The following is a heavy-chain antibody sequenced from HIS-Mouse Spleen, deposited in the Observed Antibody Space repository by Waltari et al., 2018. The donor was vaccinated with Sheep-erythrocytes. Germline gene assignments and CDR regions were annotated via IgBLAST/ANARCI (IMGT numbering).Heavy chain of an antibody. CDR2: ISSSSSYI. J-gene: IGHJ4*02. V-gene: IGHV3-21*01. CDR1: GFTFSSYS. CDR3: ARVASGATFDY. D-gene: IGHD1-26*01. Sequence: CAASGFTFSSYSMNWVRQAPGKGLEWVSSISSSSSYIYYADSVKGRFTISRDNAKNSLYLQMNSLRAEDMAVYYCARVASGATFDYWGQGTLVTVSS.